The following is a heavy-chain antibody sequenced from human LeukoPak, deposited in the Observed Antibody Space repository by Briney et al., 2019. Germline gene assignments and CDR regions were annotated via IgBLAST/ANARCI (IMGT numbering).Heavy chain of an antibody. CDR1: GYTFTSYG. J-gene: IGHJ6*03. Sequence: ASVKVSCKXSGYTFTSYGISWVRQAPGQGLEWMGWISAYTGNTNFAQKLQGRVTMTTDTSTSTAYMELRSLRSDDAAVYYCARATSDYYYYMDVWGKGTTVTVSS. CDR3: ARATSDYYYYMDV. V-gene: IGHV1-18*01. CDR2: ISAYTGNT.